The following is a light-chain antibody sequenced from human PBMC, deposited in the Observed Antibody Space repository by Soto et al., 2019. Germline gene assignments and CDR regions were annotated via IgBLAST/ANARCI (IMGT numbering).Light chain of an antibody. CDR1: QGIRND. J-gene: IGKJ1*01. CDR3: LQHYNNSQT. CDR2: GAT. Sequence: AIQMTQSPSSLSASVGDRVTITCRASQGIRNDLDWYQQKPGKAPKLLIYGATSLQTGVPSRFSGSGSGTDFTLTISSLQPEDFSTYYCLQHYNNSQTFGQGTKVEVK. V-gene: IGKV1-6*01.